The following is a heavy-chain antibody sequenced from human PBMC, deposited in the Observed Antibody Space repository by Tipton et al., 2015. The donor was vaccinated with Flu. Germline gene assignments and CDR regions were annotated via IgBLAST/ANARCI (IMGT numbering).Heavy chain of an antibody. Sequence: GLVKPSETLSLTCAVYGGSFSAYYWSWIRQPPGKGLEWVGEINHSGTTNYNPSLTSRVTVSADTSKKQFSLKLTSVTAADTAMYYCARGSWEVRFDPWGQGTLVTVSS. CDR2: INHSGTT. CDR1: GGSFSAYY. J-gene: IGHJ5*02. CDR3: ARGSWEVRFDP. D-gene: IGHD1-26*01. V-gene: IGHV4-34*01.